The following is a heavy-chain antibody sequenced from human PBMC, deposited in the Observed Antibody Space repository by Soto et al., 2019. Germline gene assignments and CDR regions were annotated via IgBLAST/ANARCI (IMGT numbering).Heavy chain of an antibody. Sequence: QVQLVQSGGEVKKPGASVKVSCEASGYSFHTYAISWVRQAPGQGLEWVGWISGYNGNTNYAEKFXGXVXVTTDTSTKTAFMELRGLTSDDTAVYYCAREYGMDVWGQGTTVTVSS. CDR3: AREYGMDV. CDR1: GYSFHTYA. V-gene: IGHV1-18*01. J-gene: IGHJ6*02. CDR2: ISGYNGNT.